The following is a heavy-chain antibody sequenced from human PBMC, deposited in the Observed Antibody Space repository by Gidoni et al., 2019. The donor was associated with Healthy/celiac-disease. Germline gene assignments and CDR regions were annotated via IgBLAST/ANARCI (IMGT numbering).Heavy chain of an antibody. J-gene: IGHJ6*03. D-gene: IGHD2-2*01. Sequence: QVQLQESGPGLGKPSGTLSLTCAVSGGSISSSNWWSWVRQPPGKGLEWIGEIYHSGSTNYNPSLKSRVTISVDKSKNQFSLKLSSVTAADTAVYYCASLQFEVVPAATHSYYYYYMDVWGKGTTVTVSS. V-gene: IGHV4-4*02. CDR1: GGSISSSNW. CDR3: ASLQFEVVPAATHSYYYYYMDV. CDR2: IYHSGST.